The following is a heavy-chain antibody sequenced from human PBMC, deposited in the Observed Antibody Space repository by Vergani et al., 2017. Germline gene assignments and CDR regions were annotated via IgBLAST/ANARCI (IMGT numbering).Heavy chain of an antibody. CDR1: GGSFSGYY. D-gene: IGHD3-10*01. CDR2: INHSGST. Sequence: QVQLQQWGAGLLKPSETLSLTCAVYGGSFSGYYWSWIRQPPGKGLEWMGEINHSGSTNYNPSLKSLVTISVDTAKNQFSLKLNSVTAADTAVYYCAKIKRWKYYGSGSYFDYWGQGTLVTVSS. J-gene: IGHJ4*02. V-gene: IGHV4-34*01. CDR3: AKIKRWKYYGSGSYFDY.